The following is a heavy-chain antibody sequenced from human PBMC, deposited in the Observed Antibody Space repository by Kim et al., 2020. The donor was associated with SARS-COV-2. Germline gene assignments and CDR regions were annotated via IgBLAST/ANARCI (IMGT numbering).Heavy chain of an antibody. D-gene: IGHD6-13*01. J-gene: IGHJ6*02. CDR3: ARDAHSYSSSWYGLRGYYYYGMDV. CDR1: GFTFSSYG. CDR2: ISYDGSNK. V-gene: IGHV3-33*05. Sequence: GGSLRLSCAASGFTFSSYGMHWVRQAPGKGLEWVAVISYDGSNKYYADSVKGRFTISRDNSKNTLYLQMNSLRAEDTAVYYCARDAHSYSSSWYGLRGYYYYGMDVWGQGTTVTVSS.